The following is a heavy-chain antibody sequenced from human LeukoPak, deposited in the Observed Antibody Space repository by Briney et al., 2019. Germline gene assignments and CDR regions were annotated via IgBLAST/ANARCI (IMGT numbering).Heavy chain of an antibody. D-gene: IGHD6-13*01. J-gene: IGHJ4*02. CDR3: ARDPRSSSWYETHFDY. V-gene: IGHV1-2*02. CDR1: GYTFTGYY. Sequence: ASVKVSCKASGYTFTGYYMHWVRQAPGQGLEWMGWINPNSGGTNYAQKFQGRVTMTRDTSTSTVYMELSSLRSEDTAVYYCARDPRSSSWYETHFDYWGQGTLVTVSS. CDR2: INPNSGGT.